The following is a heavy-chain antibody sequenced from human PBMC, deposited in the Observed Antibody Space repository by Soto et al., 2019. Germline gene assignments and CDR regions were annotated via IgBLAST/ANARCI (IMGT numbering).Heavy chain of an antibody. CDR3: ARGSPGVGY. Sequence: KPGGSLRLSCAASGFTFSSYTMDWVRQAPGKGLEWVSSISSSSNYIYSADSVKGRFTISRDNAKNSLYLQMNSLRAEDTAVYYCARGSPGVGYWGQGTLVTVSS. V-gene: IGHV3-21*01. CDR1: GFTFSSYT. D-gene: IGHD3-10*01. CDR2: ISSSSNYI. J-gene: IGHJ4*02.